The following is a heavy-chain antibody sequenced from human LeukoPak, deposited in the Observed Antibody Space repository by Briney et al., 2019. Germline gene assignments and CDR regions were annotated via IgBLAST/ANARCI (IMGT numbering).Heavy chain of an antibody. D-gene: IGHD3-9*01. Sequence: SCKASGYTFTSYYMHWVRQAPGKGLEYVSAISSNGGSTYYADSVKGRFTISRDNSKNTLYLQMSSLRAEDTAVYYCVKGMEDYDILTGVLDVWGQGTTVTISS. CDR1: GYTFTSYY. J-gene: IGHJ6*02. CDR3: VKGMEDYDILTGVLDV. V-gene: IGHV3-64D*06. CDR2: ISSNGGST.